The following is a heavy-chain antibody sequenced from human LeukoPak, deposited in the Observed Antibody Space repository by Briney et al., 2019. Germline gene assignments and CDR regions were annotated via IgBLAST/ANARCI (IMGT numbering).Heavy chain of an antibody. Sequence: AASVKVSCKASGYTFTSYGISWVRQAPGQGLEWMGWISAYNGNTNYAQKLQGRVTMTTDTSTSTAYTELRSLRSDDTAVYHCARDTYYYDSRTFDYWGQGTLVTVSS. V-gene: IGHV1-18*01. CDR2: ISAYNGNT. J-gene: IGHJ4*02. D-gene: IGHD3-22*01. CDR3: ARDTYYYDSRTFDY. CDR1: GYTFTSYG.